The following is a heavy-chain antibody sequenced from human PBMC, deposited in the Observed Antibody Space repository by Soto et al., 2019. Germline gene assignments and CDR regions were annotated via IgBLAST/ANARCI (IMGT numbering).Heavy chain of an antibody. CDR1: GASISSGNYY. Sequence: QVQLQESGPGLVKPSQTLSLTCSVSGASISSGNYYWSWIRQHPGKGLEWIGYIYYTGSTYYNPSLRSRITISEDMSKNPFTLRLSSVTAADTAVYYCARGREEAGGPFDYWGQGTLVTVSS. D-gene: IGHD3-10*01. CDR2: IYYTGST. CDR3: ARGREEAGGPFDY. V-gene: IGHV4-31*03. J-gene: IGHJ4*02.